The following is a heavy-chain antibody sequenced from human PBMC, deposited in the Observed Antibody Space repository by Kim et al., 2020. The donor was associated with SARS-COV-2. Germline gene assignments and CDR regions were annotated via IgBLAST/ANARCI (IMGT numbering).Heavy chain of an antibody. CDR2: IHFNGDT. CDR3: AKGHWFDH. V-gene: IGHV3-23*01. CDR1: GFTFSTYI. Sequence: GGSLRLSCAASGFTFSTYIMCWVRQAPGKGLEWISCIHFNGDTHYADSLKGRFTISRDNSQNTLFLQMNSLRVEDTAVYYCAKGHWFDHWGQGTLVTVSS. J-gene: IGHJ5*02.